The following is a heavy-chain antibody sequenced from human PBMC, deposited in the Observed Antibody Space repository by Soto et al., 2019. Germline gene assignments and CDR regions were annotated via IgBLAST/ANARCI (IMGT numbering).Heavy chain of an antibody. D-gene: IGHD1-26*01. CDR1: GFTFSNAW. Sequence: EVQLVESGGGLVKPGGSLRLSCAASGFTFSNAWMNWVRQAPGKGLEWVGRIKSKTDGGTTDYAAPVKGRFTISRDDSKNTLYRQMNSLKTEDTAVYYCTTKPAYSGSYSAFDYWGQGTLVTVSS. CDR3: TTKPAYSGSYSAFDY. V-gene: IGHV3-15*07. J-gene: IGHJ4*02. CDR2: IKSKTDGGTT.